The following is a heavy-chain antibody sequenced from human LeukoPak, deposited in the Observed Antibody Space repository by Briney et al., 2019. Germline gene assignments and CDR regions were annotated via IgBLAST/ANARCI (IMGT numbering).Heavy chain of an antibody. CDR2: IIPILGIA. V-gene: IGHV1-69*04. CDR3: ARDSYGSGSYYNVIGWYYFDY. J-gene: IGHJ4*02. CDR1: GGTFSSYA. D-gene: IGHD3-10*01. Sequence: SVKVSCKASGGTFSSYAISWVRQAPGQGLEWKGRIIPILGIANYAQKFQGRVTITADKSTSTAYMELSSLRSEDTAVYYCARDSYGSGSYYNVIGWYYFDYWGQGTLVTVSS.